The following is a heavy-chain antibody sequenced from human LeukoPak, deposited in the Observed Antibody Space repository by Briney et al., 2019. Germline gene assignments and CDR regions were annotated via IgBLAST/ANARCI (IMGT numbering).Heavy chain of an antibody. V-gene: IGHV3-53*01. D-gene: IGHD6-19*01. J-gene: IGHJ4*02. CDR1: GFTVSDNH. Sequence: GGSLRLSCAVSGFTVSDNHVTWVRQAPGKGLECVSVIYYDGTTYYADSVKGRLTIFRDNSKNTVFLQMNSLRAEDTAVYYCARGRDYSSPKYWGQGTLVTVSS. CDR2: IYYDGTT. CDR3: ARGRDYSSPKY.